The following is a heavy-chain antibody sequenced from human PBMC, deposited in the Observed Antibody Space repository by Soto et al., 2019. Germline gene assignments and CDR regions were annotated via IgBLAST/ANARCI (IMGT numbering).Heavy chain of an antibody. J-gene: IGHJ6*02. V-gene: IGHV3-30-3*01. Sequence: GRSLRLSCAASGFTFSSYAMHWVRQAPGKGLEWVAVISYDGSNKYYADSVKGRFTISRANSKNTLYLQMNSLRAEDTAVYYCASTYYDFWSGYYHYYYGMDVWGQGTTVTVSS. CDR1: GFTFSSYA. D-gene: IGHD3-3*01. CDR2: ISYDGSNK. CDR3: ASTYYDFWSGYYHYYYGMDV.